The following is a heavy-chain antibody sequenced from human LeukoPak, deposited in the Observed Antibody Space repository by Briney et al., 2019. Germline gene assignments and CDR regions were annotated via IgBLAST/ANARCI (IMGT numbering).Heavy chain of an antibody. CDR1: GDSISSTSYF. V-gene: IGHV4-39*07. CDR2: IYNSGRS. CDR3: SREQIRGSGSYYYNLFDP. Sequence: SEILSLTCTVSGDSISSTSYFWGWIRQPPGKGLEWIGSIYNSGRSHYNPSLKSRVTISVDTSKNQFSLKLSSVTAADTAMYFCSREQIRGSGSYYYNLFDPWGQGALVTVSS. J-gene: IGHJ5*02. D-gene: IGHD3-10*01.